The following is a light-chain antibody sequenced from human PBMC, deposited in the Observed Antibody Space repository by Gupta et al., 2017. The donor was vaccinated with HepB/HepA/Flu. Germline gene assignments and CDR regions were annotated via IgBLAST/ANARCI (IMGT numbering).Light chain of an antibody. CDR1: SSDIGNYKY. CDR3: SSYTGSNTDV. J-gene: IGLJ1*01. Sequence: QSALTQPASVSGSPGQSITISCTGTSSDIGNYKYVSWYQHHPGTAPKLMIYDVSNRPSGVSNRFSGSKSGSTASLTISGLQTEDEADYYCSSYTGSNTDVFGTGTKVTVL. CDR2: DVS. V-gene: IGLV2-14*03.